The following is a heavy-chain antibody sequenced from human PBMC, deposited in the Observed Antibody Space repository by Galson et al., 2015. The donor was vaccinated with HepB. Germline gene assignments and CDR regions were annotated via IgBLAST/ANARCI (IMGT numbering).Heavy chain of an antibody. CDR3: ARYGYDFWSGYYSHFDY. CDR2: INPSGGST. CDR1: GYTFTSYY. D-gene: IGHD3-3*01. J-gene: IGHJ4*02. V-gene: IGHV1-46*03. Sequence: SVKVSCKASGYTFTSYYMHWVRQAPGQGLEWMGIINPSGGSTSYAQKFQGRVTMTRDTSTSTVYMELSSLRSEDTAVYYCARYGYDFWSGYYSHFDYWGQGTLVTVSS.